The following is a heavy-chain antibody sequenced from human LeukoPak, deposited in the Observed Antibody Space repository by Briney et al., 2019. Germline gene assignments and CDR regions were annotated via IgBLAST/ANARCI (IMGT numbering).Heavy chain of an antibody. J-gene: IGHJ5*02. D-gene: IGHD3-10*01. CDR3: ASNLWFGELFWFDP. CDR2: IYYSGST. CDR1: DGSISSYY. V-gene: IGHV4-39*01. Sequence: SETLSLTCTVSDGSISSYYWGWIRQPPGKGLEWIGSIYYSGSTYYNPSLKSRVTISVDTSKNQFSLKLSSVTAADTAVYYRASNLWFGELFWFDPWGQGTLVTVSS.